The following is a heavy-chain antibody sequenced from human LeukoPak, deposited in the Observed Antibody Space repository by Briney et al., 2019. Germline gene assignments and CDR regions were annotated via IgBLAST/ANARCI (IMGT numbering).Heavy chain of an antibody. V-gene: IGHV1-46*01. J-gene: IGHJ6*03. CDR3: ASAEWLRFGDYYYYMDV. D-gene: IGHD5-12*01. CDR1: GYTFTSYY. CDR2: INPNGGST. Sequence: VASVKVSCKASGYTFTSYYMHWVRQAPGQGLEWMGIINPNGGSTSYAQKCQGRVTMSRDMSTSTVYMELSSLRSEDTAVYYCASAEWLRFGDYYYYMDVRGKGTTVTVSS.